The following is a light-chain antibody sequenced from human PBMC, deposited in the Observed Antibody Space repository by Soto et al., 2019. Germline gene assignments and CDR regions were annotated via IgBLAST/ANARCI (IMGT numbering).Light chain of an antibody. J-gene: IGKJ4*01. CDR3: QQVNSIPLT. Sequence: DIQMTQSPSSVSASVGDRVTITCRASQDISSWLAWYQQKPGKPPRLLIYTASSLQSGVPSRFSGSGSGTDFTLTISSLQPEDFATYYCQQVNSIPLTFGGGTNVEIK. CDR1: QDISSW. CDR2: TAS. V-gene: IGKV1D-12*01.